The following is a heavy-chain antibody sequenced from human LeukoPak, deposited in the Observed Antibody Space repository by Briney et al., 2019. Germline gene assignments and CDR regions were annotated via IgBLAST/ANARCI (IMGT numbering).Heavy chain of an antibody. J-gene: IGHJ4*02. CDR1: GGSISSSSYY. CDR2: IYYSGST. Sequence: SETLSLTRTVSGGSISSSSYYWGCIRQPPGKGLVWIGTIYYSGSTYYNPSLKSRVTISVDTSKNEFSLTLSSVTAADTAVYYCARTYSSSSLFDSWGQGTLVTVSS. CDR3: ARTYSSSSLFDS. V-gene: IGHV4-39*01. D-gene: IGHD6-6*01.